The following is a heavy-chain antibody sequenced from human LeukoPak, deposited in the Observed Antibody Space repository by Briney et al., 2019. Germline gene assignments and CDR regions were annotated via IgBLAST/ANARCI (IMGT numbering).Heavy chain of an antibody. CDR2: ISSSSSTI. V-gene: IGHV3-48*04. D-gene: IGHD6-13*01. CDR1: GFTFSRNS. CDR3: AKGGGSAAAGNFDL. Sequence: GGSLRLSCAASGFTFSRNSMNWVRQAPGKGLEWVSFISSSSSTIDYADSVKGRFTISRDNANNSLYLQMNSLRAEDTAVYYCAKGGGSAAAGNFDLWGRGTLVTVSS. J-gene: IGHJ2*01.